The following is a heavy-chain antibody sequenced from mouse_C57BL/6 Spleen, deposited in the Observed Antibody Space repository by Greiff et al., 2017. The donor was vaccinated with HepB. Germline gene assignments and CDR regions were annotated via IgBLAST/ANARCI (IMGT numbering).Heavy chain of an antibody. CDR3: AREAVVAHFDY. CDR1: GFTFSSYA. D-gene: IGHD1-1*01. Sequence: EVHLVESGGGLVKPGGSLKLSCAASGFTFSSYAMSWVRQTPEKRLEWVATISDGGSYTYYPDNVKGRFTISRDNAKNNLYLQMSHLKSEDTAMYYCAREAVVAHFDYWGQGTTLTVSS. CDR2: ISDGGSYT. J-gene: IGHJ2*01. V-gene: IGHV5-4*01.